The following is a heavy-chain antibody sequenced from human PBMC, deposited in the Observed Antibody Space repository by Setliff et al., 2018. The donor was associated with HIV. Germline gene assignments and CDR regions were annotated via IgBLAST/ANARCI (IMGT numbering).Heavy chain of an antibody. CDR3: ARDYFDSSAYHYGFGAFDI. J-gene: IGHJ3*02. D-gene: IGHD3-22*01. V-gene: IGHV1-46*01. Sequence: ASVKVSCKASGYTFTSYYLHWVRQAPGQGLEWMGMINPSGGSASYAQKFQGRVTMSRATSTSTVYMELSSLRSEDTAVYYCARDYFDSSAYHYGFGAFDIWGQGTMVTVSS. CDR1: GYTFTSYY. CDR2: INPSGGSA.